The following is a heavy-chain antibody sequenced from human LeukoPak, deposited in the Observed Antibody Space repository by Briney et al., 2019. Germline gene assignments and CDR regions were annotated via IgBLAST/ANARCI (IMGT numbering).Heavy chain of an antibody. Sequence: GGSLRLSCTASQFMFSTYGMHWVRQAPGKGLEWVAFIQHDSTNKYYADSVKGRFTISRDNSKNTLYLQMNSLRAEDTAVYYCAKDLVAAAFDYWGQGTLVTVSS. CDR3: AKDLVAAAFDY. V-gene: IGHV3-30*02. CDR1: QFMFSTYG. D-gene: IGHD6-13*01. J-gene: IGHJ4*02. CDR2: IQHDSTNK.